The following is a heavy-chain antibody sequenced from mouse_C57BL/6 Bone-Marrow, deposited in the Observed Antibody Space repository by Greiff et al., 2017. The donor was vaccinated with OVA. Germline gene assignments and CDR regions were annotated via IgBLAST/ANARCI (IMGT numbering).Heavy chain of an antibody. CDR1: GYTFTDYY. V-gene: IGHV1-19*01. D-gene: IGHD1-1*01. CDR3: ARNYFAY. J-gene: IGHJ3*01. CDR2: INPYNGGT. Sequence: DVKLVESGPVLVKPGASVKMSCKASGYTFTDYYMNWVKQSHGKSLEWIGVINPYNGGTSYNQKFKGKATLTVDKSSSTAYMELNSLTSEDSAVYYCARNYFAYWGQGTLVTVSA.